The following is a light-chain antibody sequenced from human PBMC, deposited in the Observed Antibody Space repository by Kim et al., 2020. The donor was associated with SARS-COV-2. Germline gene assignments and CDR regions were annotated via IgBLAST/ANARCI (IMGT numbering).Light chain of an antibody. CDR3: QSYDSSNWV. J-gene: IGLJ3*02. Sequence: GTTVTNSGTGSGGSIASNYVQWYQQRPGSAPTTVIYEDNQRPSGVPDRFSGSIDSSANSASLTISGLKTEDEADYYCQSYDSSNWVFGGGTKVTVL. CDR2: EDN. V-gene: IGLV6-57*02. CDR1: GGSIASNY.